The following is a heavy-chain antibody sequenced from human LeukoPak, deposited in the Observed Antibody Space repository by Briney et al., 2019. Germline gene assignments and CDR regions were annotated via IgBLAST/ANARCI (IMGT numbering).Heavy chain of an antibody. D-gene: IGHD3-22*01. CDR3: AARDDYYDSSGYYY. J-gene: IGHJ4*02. Sequence: PGESLKISCKGSGDSFTSYWMGWVSQMPGKGLEWRGIIYPGDSDTRYSPSFQGQVTISADKSISTAYLQWSSLKASDTAMYYCAARDDYYDSSGYYYWGQGTLVTVSS. V-gene: IGHV5-51*01. CDR1: GDSFTSYW. CDR2: IYPGDSDT.